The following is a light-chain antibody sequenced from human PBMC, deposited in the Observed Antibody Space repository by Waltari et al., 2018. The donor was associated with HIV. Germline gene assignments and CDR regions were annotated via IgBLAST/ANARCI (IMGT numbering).Light chain of an antibody. CDR3: QQSYTFPT. CDR2: ASS. V-gene: IGKV1-39*01. J-gene: IGKJ4*01. CDR1: QSISTY. Sequence: DIQMHQSPSSLSASVGDRVTITCRASQSISTYLNWYQQKPGKAPKLLIYASSTLQSGVPSGFGGSGSGTDFTLTINSLQPEDFATYYCQQSYTFPTFGGGTKVEIK.